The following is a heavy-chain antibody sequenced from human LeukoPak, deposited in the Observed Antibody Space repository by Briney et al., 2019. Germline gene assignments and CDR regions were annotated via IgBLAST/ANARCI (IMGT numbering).Heavy chain of an antibody. J-gene: IGHJ4*02. CDR3: ARLRVINGDLDY. CDR1: GYTFISYG. CDR2: ISAYSGTT. V-gene: IGHV1-18*01. Sequence: ASVKVSCKASGYTFISYGISWVRQAPGQGLEWMGWISAYSGTTKYTQKLRGRVTMTTETSTSTAYMELGSLRSDDTAVYYCARLRVINGDLDYWGQGTLVLVSA.